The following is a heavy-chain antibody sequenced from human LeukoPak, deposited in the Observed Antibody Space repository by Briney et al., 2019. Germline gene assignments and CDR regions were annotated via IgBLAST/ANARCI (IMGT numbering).Heavy chain of an antibody. CDR1: GFTFSDST. Sequence: PGGSLRLSCAASGFTFSDSTMSWYRQAPGKGLEWVGFIRRKVYGGTAEYAASVKGRFTISRDNAKNSLYLQMNSLRAEDTAVYYCARDTRVAVAHPEDFDYWGQGTLVTVSS. V-gene: IGHV3-71*01. CDR2: IRRKVYGGTA. CDR3: ARDTRVAVAHPEDFDY. D-gene: IGHD6-19*01. J-gene: IGHJ4*02.